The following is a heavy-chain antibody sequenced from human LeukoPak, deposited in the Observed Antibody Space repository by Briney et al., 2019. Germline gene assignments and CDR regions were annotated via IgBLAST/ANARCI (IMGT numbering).Heavy chain of an antibody. CDR1: GGTFSSYA. V-gene: IGHV1-69*04. Sequence: APVKVSCKASGGTFSSYAISWVRQAPGQGLEWMGRIIPILGIANYAQKFQGRVTITADKSTSTAYMELSSLRSEDTAVYYCAREGYYDSSGYYRTWGQGTLVTVSS. J-gene: IGHJ5*02. CDR2: IIPILGIA. CDR3: AREGYYDSSGYYRT. D-gene: IGHD3-22*01.